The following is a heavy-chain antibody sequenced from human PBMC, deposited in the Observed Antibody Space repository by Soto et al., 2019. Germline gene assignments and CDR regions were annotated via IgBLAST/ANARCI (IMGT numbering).Heavy chain of an antibody. Sequence: EVQLVESGGGLVQPGGSLRLSCAASGFTFSSYAMHWVRQAPGKGLEYVSTISTNGGSTYNVNSVKGRFTISRDNSKNTLYLQMGSLSAEDMAVYSCTREGVSYYFDYRGQGTLVTVSS. CDR1: GFTFSSYA. CDR3: TREGVSYYFDY. CDR2: ISTNGGST. J-gene: IGHJ4*02. D-gene: IGHD1-26*01. V-gene: IGHV3-64*01.